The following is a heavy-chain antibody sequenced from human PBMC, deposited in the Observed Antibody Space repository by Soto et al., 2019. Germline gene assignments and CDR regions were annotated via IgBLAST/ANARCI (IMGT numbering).Heavy chain of an antibody. Sequence: SETLSLTCTVSGGSISSSSYYWGWIRQPPGKGLEWIGSIYYSGSTNYNPSLKSRVTISVDTSKNQFSLKLSSVTAADAAVYYCEGGLVGEFGRFGEMDYYYYGMDGWGQGTTVTVSS. CDR1: GGSISSSSYY. V-gene: IGHV4-39*07. CDR3: EGGLVGEFGRFGEMDYYYYGMDG. J-gene: IGHJ6*02. D-gene: IGHD3-10*01. CDR2: IYYSGST.